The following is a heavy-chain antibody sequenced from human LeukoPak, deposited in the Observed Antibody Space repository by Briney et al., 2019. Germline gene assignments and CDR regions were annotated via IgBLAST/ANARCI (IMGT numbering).Heavy chain of an antibody. V-gene: IGHV3-53*01. CDR2: IYSGGST. J-gene: IGHJ6*03. Sequence: GGSLRLSCAASGLTVSSNYMSWVRQAPGKGLEWGSVIYSGGSTYYSDSVKGRFTISRDNSKNTLYLQMSSLRAEHTAVYYCARGPPHGDCHSGGIYYMDVWGKGTTVSVSS. CDR3: ARGPPHGDCHSGGIYYMDV. CDR1: GLTVSSNY. D-gene: IGHD2-21*02.